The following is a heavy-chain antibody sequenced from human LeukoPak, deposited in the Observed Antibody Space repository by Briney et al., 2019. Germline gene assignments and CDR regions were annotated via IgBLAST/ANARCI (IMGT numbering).Heavy chain of an antibody. V-gene: IGHV4-34*01. Sequence: SETLSLTCAVYGGSFNGYYWSWIRQPPGKGLEWIGEINHSGSTNYNPSLKSRVTISVDTSKNQFSLKLSSVTAADTAVYYCARDLNGDSDYWGQGTLVTVSS. D-gene: IGHD4-17*01. CDR1: GGSFNGYY. CDR2: INHSGST. J-gene: IGHJ4*02. CDR3: ARDLNGDSDY.